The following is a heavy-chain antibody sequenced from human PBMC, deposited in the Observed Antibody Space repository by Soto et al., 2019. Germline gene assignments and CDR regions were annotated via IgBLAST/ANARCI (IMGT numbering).Heavy chain of an antibody. CDR3: ASRSPALDY. Sequence: GGSLRLSCAASGFTFSSYGMHWVRQAPGKGLEWVAVIWYDGSNKYYADFVKGRFTISRDNSKNTLYLQMNSLRAEDTAVYYCASRSPALDYWGQGTVVTVSS. D-gene: IGHD2-2*01. CDR1: GFTFSSYG. CDR2: IWYDGSNK. J-gene: IGHJ4*02. V-gene: IGHV3-33*01.